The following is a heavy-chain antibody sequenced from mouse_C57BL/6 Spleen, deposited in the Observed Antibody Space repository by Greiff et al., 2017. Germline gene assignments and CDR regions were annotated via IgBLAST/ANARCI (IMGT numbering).Heavy chain of an antibody. Sequence: QVQLQQPGAELVKPGASVKLSCKASGYTFTSYWMHWVKQRPGQGLEWIGMIHPNSGSTNYNEKFKGTATLTVDKSSSTAYMQLSSLPSEDSAVYYCARPGNYGPYWYFDDWGTGTTVTVSS. J-gene: IGHJ1*03. CDR2: IHPNSGST. CDR3: ARPGNYGPYWYFDD. CDR1: GYTFTSYW. V-gene: IGHV1-64*01. D-gene: IGHD2-1*01.